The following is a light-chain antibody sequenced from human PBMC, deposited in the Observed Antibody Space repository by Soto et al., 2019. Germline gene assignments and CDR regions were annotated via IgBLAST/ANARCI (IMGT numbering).Light chain of an antibody. CDR2: GAS. Sequence: EIVLTQSPGTLSLSPGERATLSCRASHIVSSSYLAWYQQKPGPAPRLLIYGASSRATGIPDRFSGSWSGTDFTLTISRLEPEDFAVYYCQQYGSSPPITFGQGTRLEIK. CDR3: QQYGSSPPIT. J-gene: IGKJ5*01. V-gene: IGKV3-20*01. CDR1: HIVSSSY.